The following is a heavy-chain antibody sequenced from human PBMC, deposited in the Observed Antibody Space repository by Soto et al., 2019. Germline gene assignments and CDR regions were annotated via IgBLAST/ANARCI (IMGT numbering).Heavy chain of an antibody. J-gene: IGHJ4*02. CDR1: GFTFTNYW. D-gene: IGHD5-12*01. CDR2: INSDGSDT. Sequence: EVQLVESGGGLVQPGGSLRLSCVASGFTFTNYWMHWVRQAPGKGLVWVSRINSDGSDTRYADSVKGRFTVSRDNAMNTVFLQMNSLTAEDTAVYYCASDKSGPADYWGQGTLVSVSS. CDR3: ASDKSGPADY. V-gene: IGHV3-74*01.